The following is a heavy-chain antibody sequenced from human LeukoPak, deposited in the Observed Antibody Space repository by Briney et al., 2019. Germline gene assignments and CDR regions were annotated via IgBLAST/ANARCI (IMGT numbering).Heavy chain of an antibody. CDR3: GPCSRTPLYYYGLDV. Sequence: PGGSPRLSCAASGFTFSSYWMSWVRQAPGKGLEWVANIKQDGSEKYYVDSVKGRFTISRDNAKNSLYLQMNSLRAEDTAVYYCGPCSRTPLYYYGLDVWGQGTTVTVSS. CDR1: GFTFSSYW. CDR2: IKQDGSEK. D-gene: IGHD2-2*01. J-gene: IGHJ6*02. V-gene: IGHV3-7*01.